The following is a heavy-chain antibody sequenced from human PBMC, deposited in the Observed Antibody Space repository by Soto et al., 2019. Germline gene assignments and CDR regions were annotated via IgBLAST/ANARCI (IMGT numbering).Heavy chain of an antibody. CDR3: ATHARITIFGVVIHSGWLDP. CDR1: GFTFSSYS. V-gene: IGHV3-48*02. CDR2: ISSSSSTI. D-gene: IGHD3-3*01. J-gene: IGHJ5*02. Sequence: GGSLRLSCAASGFTFSSYSMNWVRQAPGKGLEWVSYISSSSSTIYYADSVKGRFTISRDNAKNSLYLQMNSLRDEDTAVYYCATHARITIFGVVIHSGWLDPWGQGTMVTVSP.